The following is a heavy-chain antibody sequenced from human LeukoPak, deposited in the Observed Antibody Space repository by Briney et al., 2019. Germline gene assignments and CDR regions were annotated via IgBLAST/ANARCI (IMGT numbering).Heavy chain of an antibody. J-gene: IGHJ4*02. V-gene: IGHV3-48*02. Sequence: GGSLRLSCAASGFTFSNYNMNWVRQAPGKGLEWVSYISISSTTIYYADSVKGRFTISRDNAKNSLYLQMNSLGDEDTAVYYCARTGSEAYDFWSGYFGKSGFDYWGQGTLVTVSS. CDR1: GFTFSNYN. D-gene: IGHD3-3*01. CDR3: ARTGSEAYDFWSGYFGKSGFDY. CDR2: ISISSTTI.